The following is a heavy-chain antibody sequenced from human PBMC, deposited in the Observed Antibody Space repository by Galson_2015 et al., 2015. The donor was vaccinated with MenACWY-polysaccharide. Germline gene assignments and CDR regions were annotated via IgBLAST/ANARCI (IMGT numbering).Heavy chain of an antibody. J-gene: IGHJ6*02. CDR2: INYNSGGT. V-gene: IGHV1-2*02. D-gene: IGHD3-3*01. CDR1: GHTFTGYY. Sequence: SVKVSCKASGHTFTGYYLHWVRQAPGQGLEWMGWINYNSGGTNYAQKFQGRVTMTRDTSISTAYMELTTLGSDDTAVYYCARQSILDVWGQGTTVTVSS. CDR3: ARQSILDV.